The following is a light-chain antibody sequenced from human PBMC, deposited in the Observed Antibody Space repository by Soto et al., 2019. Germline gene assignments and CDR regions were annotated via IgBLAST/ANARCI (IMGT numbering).Light chain of an antibody. CDR2: AAS. V-gene: IGKV1-39*01. CDR1: QSVNRY. Sequence: DIQMIQSPSSLSASLGDRVTITCRASQSVNRYLNWYQQQPGRAPKVLIYAASSLQSGVPSRFSGNGSGTDFTLTISSLQPEDFATYFCQQTYRPSYTFAQGTRLQIK. J-gene: IGKJ2*01. CDR3: QQTYRPSYT.